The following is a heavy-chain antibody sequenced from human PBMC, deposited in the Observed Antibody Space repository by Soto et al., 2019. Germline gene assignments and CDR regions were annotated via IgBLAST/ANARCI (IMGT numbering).Heavy chain of an antibody. D-gene: IGHD3-16*01. CDR2: IKQDGTSK. Sequence: EVQLVESGGGLVQPGGSLRLSCEASGFTFSSYWMSWVRQVPGKGLEWVANIKQDGTSKYYADSVKGRFTVSRDNAKSSVHLQMDSLRDDDTAVYRCARLRFILTERDFDSWGQGTRVTVSS. CDR1: GFTFSSYW. V-gene: IGHV3-7*05. J-gene: IGHJ4*02. CDR3: ARLRFILTERDFDS.